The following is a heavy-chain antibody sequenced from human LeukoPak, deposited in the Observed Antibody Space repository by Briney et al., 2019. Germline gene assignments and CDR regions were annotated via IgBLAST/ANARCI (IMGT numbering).Heavy chain of an antibody. J-gene: IGHJ4*02. CDR1: GYSFTSYW. CDR2: IYPGDSDT. D-gene: IGHD5-12*01. CDR3: ARPLSSGYDSLDY. V-gene: IGHV5-51*01. Sequence: GESLKISCNGSGYSFTSYWIGWVRQMPGKGLEWRGIIYPGDSDTRDSPSFQGQVTISADKSISTAYLQWSSLKASDTAMYYCARPLSSGYDSLDYWGQGTLVTVSS.